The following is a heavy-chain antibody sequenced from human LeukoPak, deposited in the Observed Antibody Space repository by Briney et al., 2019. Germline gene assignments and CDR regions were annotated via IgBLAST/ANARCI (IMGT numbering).Heavy chain of an antibody. CDR1: GFTFDDYA. CDR2: ISGDGGST. CDR3: ARGPWFGELLGY. V-gene: IGHV3-43*02. D-gene: IGHD3-10*01. J-gene: IGHJ4*02. Sequence: GGSLRLSCAASGFTFDDYAMHWVRQAPGKGLEWVSLISGDGGSTYYADSVKGRFTISRDNSKNTLYLQMNSLRAEDTAVYYCARGPWFGELLGYWGQGTLVTVSS.